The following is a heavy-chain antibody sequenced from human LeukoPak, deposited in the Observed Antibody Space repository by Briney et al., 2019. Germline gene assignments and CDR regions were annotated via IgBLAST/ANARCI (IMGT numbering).Heavy chain of an antibody. Sequence: SETLSLTCTVSGGSISSSTYYWGWIRQPPGKGLEWIGSIYYSGSTYYNPSLKSRVTISVDTSKNQFSLKLSSVTAADTAVYYCARVESYYDFSSVAFDIWGQGTMVTVSS. D-gene: IGHD3-3*01. CDR3: ARVESYYDFSSVAFDI. V-gene: IGHV4-39*07. CDR2: IYYSGST. CDR1: GGSISSSTYY. J-gene: IGHJ3*02.